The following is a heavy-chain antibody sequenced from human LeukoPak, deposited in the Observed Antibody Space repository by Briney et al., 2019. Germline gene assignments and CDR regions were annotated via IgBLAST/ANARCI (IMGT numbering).Heavy chain of an antibody. Sequence: GGSLRLSCAASGFTFNNYAMNWVRQAPGKGLEWVSAISGSGGSTYYADSVKGRFTISRDNSKNTLYLQMNSLRAEDTAEYYCAKVRMAQSYYYDSSGYRGPSDYWGQGTLVTVSS. J-gene: IGHJ4*02. CDR1: GFTFNNYA. CDR3: AKVRMAQSYYYDSSGYRGPSDY. CDR2: ISGSGGST. D-gene: IGHD3-22*01. V-gene: IGHV3-23*01.